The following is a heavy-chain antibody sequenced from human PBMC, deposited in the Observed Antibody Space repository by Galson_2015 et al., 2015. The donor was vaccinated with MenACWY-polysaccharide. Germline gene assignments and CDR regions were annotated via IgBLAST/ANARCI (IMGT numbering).Heavy chain of an antibody. CDR3: ASVLTPWYCEL. CDR1: GFSFGTSW. Sequence: SLRLSCAASGFSFGTSWMTWFRRAPGKGLEWVANIAPDGSEMFYVHSVKGRFTISRDNARNSLYLQMHSLRADDTAEYYCASVLTPWYCELWGRGSLVTVSP. V-gene: IGHV3-7*01. CDR2: IAPDGSEM. D-gene: IGHD4-23*01. J-gene: IGHJ2*01.